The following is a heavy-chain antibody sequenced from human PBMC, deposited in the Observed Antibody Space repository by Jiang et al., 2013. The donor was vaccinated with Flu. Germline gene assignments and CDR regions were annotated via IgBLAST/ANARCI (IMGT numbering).Heavy chain of an antibody. D-gene: IGHD4-17*01. CDR2: FPDDSDS. J-gene: IGHJ2*01. V-gene: IGHV5-51*01. Sequence: FPDDSDSRYSPSLQGQVTVSVDKSIRTAYLQWSSLKTSDTAMYYCARSNGDYAWYFDVWGRGTLVTVSS. CDR3: ARSNGDYAWYFDV.